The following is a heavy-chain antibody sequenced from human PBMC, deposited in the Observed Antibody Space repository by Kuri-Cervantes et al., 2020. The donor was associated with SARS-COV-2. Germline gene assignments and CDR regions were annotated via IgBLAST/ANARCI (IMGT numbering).Heavy chain of an antibody. CDR1: GFTLSGYA. J-gene: IGHJ6*03. D-gene: IGHD6-19*01. CDR3: ARGHLAGGYYYYYMDV. Sequence: GESLKISCAASGFTLSGYAMHWVRQAPGKGLEWVAVISNDGIKKYYADSVKGRFTISRDNSKNSLYLQMNSLRAEDTAVYYCARGHLAGGYYYYYMDVWGKGTTVTVS. V-gene: IGHV3-30-3*01. CDR2: ISNDGIKK.